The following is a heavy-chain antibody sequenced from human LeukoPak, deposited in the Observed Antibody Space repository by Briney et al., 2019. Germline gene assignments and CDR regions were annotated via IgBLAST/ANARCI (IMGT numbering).Heavy chain of an antibody. CDR3: ARYNWNLGYDY. J-gene: IGHJ4*02. D-gene: IGHD1-20*01. V-gene: IGHV1-18*01. CDR1: GYTFTSYG. CDR2: ISAYNGNT. Sequence: ASVKVSCKASGYTFTSYGISWVRQAPGQGLEWMGLISAYNGNTNYARKLQGRVTMTTDTSTSTDYMELRSLRSDDTAVYCCARYNWNLGYDYWGQGTLVTVSS.